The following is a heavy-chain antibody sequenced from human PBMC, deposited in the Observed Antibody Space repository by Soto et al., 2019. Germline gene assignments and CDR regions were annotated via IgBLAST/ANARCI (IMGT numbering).Heavy chain of an antibody. CDR3: ARAGPPSTLDY. CDR1: VDDISSNSAA. J-gene: IGHJ4*02. CDR2: TYYRSKWYN. Sequence: SQTLSHTFSISVDDISSNSAAWKWIKKSPSRGLEWLGRTYYRSKWYNDYAVSVKSRITINPDTSKNQFSLQLNSVTPEDTAVYYCARAGPPSTLDYWGQGTLVTVSS. V-gene: IGHV6-1*01.